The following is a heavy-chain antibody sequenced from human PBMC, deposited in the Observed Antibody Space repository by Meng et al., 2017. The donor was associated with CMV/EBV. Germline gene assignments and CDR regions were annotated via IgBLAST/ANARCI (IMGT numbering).Heavy chain of an antibody. CDR3: TVVPAAGGYYYYYGMDV. CDR2: IKSKTDGGTT. Sequence: GESLKISCAASGFTFSNAWMSWVRQAPGKGLEWVGRIKSKTDGGTTDYAAPVKGRFTISRDDSKNTLYLQMNSLKTEDTAVYYCTVVPAAGGYYYYYGMDVWGQGTTVTVSS. J-gene: IGHJ6*02. CDR1: GFTFSNAW. D-gene: IGHD2-2*01. V-gene: IGHV3-15*01.